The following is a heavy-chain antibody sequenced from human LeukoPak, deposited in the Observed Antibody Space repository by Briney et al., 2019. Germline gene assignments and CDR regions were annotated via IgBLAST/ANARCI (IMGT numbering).Heavy chain of an antibody. CDR2: ISYDGSNK. V-gene: IGHV3-30-3*01. J-gene: IGHJ3*02. CDR1: GFTFSSYA. CDR3: ARVGGVGAYAFDI. D-gene: IGHD1-26*01. Sequence: GGSLRLSCSASGFTFSSYAMHWVRQAPGKGLEWVAVISYDGSNKYYADSVKGRFTISRDNSKNTLYLQMNSLRAEDTAVYYCARVGGVGAYAFDIWGQGTMVTVSS.